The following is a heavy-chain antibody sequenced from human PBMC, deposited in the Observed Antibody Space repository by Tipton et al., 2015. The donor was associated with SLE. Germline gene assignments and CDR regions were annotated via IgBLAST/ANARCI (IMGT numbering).Heavy chain of an antibody. J-gene: IGHJ4*02. CDR1: GFTFSSYG. V-gene: IGHV3-33*08. CDR2: IWYDGSNK. D-gene: IGHD2-15*01. CDR3: ARDRSVVVVAATFDY. Sequence: SLRLSCAASGFTFSSYGMHWVRQAPGKGLEWVAVIWYDGSNKYYADSVKGRFTISRDNSKNTLYLQMNSLRAEDTAVYYCARDRSVVVVAATFDYWGQGTLVTVSS.